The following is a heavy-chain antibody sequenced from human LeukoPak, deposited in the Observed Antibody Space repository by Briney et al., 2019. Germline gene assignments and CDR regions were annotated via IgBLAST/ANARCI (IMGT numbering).Heavy chain of an antibody. CDR3: ARAYGSGSPPDN. Sequence: SETLSLTCTVFGGSISSYYWSWIRQPSGKGLEWIGYIYYSGSTNYNPPLKSRVTISVDTSKNQFSLKLSSVTAADTALYYCARAYGSGSPPDNWGQGTLVTVSS. CDR2: IYYSGST. D-gene: IGHD3-10*01. J-gene: IGHJ4*02. CDR1: GGSISSYY. V-gene: IGHV4-59*01.